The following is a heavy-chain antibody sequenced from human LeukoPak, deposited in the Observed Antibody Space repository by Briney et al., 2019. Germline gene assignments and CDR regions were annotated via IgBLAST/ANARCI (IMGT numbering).Heavy chain of an antibody. CDR1: GFTFSSYG. J-gene: IGHJ5*02. D-gene: IGHD5-12*01. Sequence: KSGGSLRLSCAASGFTFSSYGMHWVRQAPGKGLEWVAVIWYDGSNKYYADSVKGRFTISRDNSKNTLYLQMNSLRAEDTAVYYCARDSGYDYALSLYWFDPWGQGTLVTVSS. CDR3: ARDSGYDYALSLYWFDP. V-gene: IGHV3-33*01. CDR2: IWYDGSNK.